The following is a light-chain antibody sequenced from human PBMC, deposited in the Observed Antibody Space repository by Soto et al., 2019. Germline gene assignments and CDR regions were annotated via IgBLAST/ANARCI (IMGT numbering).Light chain of an antibody. CDR1: SGHSSYA. J-gene: IGLJ2*01. CDR3: QKWCCSINEV. CDR2: LNSDGSH. V-gene: IGLV4-69*01. Sequence: QLVLTQSPSASASLGASVKLTCTLSSGHSSYAIAWHQQQPEKGPRYLMRLNSDGSHSKGDGIPDRFSGSSSGAERYLTISSLQSEDEAAYYCQKWCCSINEVFGGGTKLTVL.